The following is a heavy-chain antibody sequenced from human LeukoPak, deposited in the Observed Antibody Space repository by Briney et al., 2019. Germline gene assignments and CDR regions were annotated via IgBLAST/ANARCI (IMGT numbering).Heavy chain of an antibody. CDR2: IHHSGAS. J-gene: IGHJ3*02. Sequence: SSGTLSLTCAVSGGSVSRNWWSWVRQPPGKGLEWIGEIHHSGASNYNPSLESRVTMSLDKSNNQFSLKLSSVTAADTAVYYCARGGYYGTYDAFDIWGQGTMVTVSS. D-gene: IGHD3-10*01. V-gene: IGHV4-4*02. CDR1: GGSVSRNW. CDR3: ARGGYYGTYDAFDI.